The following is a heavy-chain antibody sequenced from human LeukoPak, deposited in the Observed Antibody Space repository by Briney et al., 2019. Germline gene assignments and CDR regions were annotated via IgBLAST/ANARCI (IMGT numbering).Heavy chain of an antibody. V-gene: IGHV3-48*04. J-gene: IGHJ6*03. CDR1: GFTFTTYG. CDR3: AREPSKGVTIFGLLYYYYMDV. D-gene: IGHD3-3*01. CDR2: ISSSSSTI. Sequence: GGSLRLSCAASGFTFTTYGMHWVRQAPGKGLEWVSYISSSSSTIYYADSVKGRFTISRDNAKNSLYLQMNSLRAEDTAVYYCAREPSKGVTIFGLLYYYYMDVWGKGTTVTVSS.